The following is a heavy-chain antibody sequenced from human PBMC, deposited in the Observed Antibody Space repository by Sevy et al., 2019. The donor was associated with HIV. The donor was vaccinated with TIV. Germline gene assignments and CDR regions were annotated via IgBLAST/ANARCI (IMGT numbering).Heavy chain of an antibody. CDR1: GFSFSNNA. Sequence: GGSLRLSCGASGFSFSNNAMNWVRQAPGKGPEWVSGIDSGGLTYYADSEKGRFTISRDNSMEMLFLQMNSLRPDDTAVYYCATGDTAMITDLDYWGQGTLVTVSS. CDR3: ATGDTAMITDLDY. V-gene: IGHV3-23*01. D-gene: IGHD5-18*01. CDR2: IDSGGLT. J-gene: IGHJ4*02.